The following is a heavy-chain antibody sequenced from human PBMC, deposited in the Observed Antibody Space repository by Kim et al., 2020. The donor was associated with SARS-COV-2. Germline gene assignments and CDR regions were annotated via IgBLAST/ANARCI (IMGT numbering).Heavy chain of an antibody. J-gene: IGHJ4*02. CDR3: ARARGYNYGYSFDY. D-gene: IGHD5-18*01. CDR2: ITGDGSST. Sequence: GGSLRLSCAASGFAFSSYAMHWVRQAPGKGLEFVSIITGDGSSTNYAISVKGRFTISRDNSNNMLYLQMGSLRAEDMAVYYCARARGYNYGYSFDYWGRG. V-gene: IGHV3-64*01. CDR1: GFAFSSYA.